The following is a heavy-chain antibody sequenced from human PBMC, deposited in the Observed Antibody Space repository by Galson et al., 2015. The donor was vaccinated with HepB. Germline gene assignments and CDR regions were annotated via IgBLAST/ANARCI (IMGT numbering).Heavy chain of an antibody. V-gene: IGHV3-13*05. D-gene: IGHD3-10*01. CDR2: ISTDGDP. CDR3: AGVRWFDRAFDI. J-gene: IGHJ3*02. CDR1: GFTFSTYD. Sequence: SLRLSCAASGFTFSTYDLHWVRQVTGKGLEWVSAISTDGDPFYADSVRGRFTISRENAKNSWYLQMNSLRVKDTAVYYCAGVRWFDRAFDIWGQGTMVTVSS.